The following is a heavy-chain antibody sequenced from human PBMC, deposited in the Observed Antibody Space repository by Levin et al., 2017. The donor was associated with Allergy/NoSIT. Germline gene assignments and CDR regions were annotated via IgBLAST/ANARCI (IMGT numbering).Heavy chain of an antibody. Sequence: SETLSLTCTVSGGSISSSTYYWGWIRQPPGKGLEWIGVIYYSGITYYNPSLKSRVTISVDTSKNQFSLKLSSVTAADTAVYYCASDFDVWGRGTLVTVSS. CDR3: ASDFDV. CDR2: IYYSGIT. J-gene: IGHJ2*01. CDR1: GGSISSSTYY. V-gene: IGHV4-39*01.